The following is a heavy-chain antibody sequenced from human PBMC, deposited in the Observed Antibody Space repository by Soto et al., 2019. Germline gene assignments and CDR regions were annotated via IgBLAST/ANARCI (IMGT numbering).Heavy chain of an antibody. Sequence: GGSLKLSIARTGPPVRTYAMSCVRQAIGKVLDWGSAIGGNGVSTYYADSVRGGFTISRDNSKNTLYLQMNRLRADDTAVYYCAKDAITMVRGTNNWFDPWGQGTLVTVSS. V-gene: IGHV3-23*01. J-gene: IGHJ5*02. CDR3: AKDAITMVRGTNNWFDP. CDR1: GPPVRTYA. D-gene: IGHD3-10*01. CDR2: IGGNGVST.